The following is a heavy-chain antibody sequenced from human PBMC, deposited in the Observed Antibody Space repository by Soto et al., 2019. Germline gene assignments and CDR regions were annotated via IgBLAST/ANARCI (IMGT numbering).Heavy chain of an antibody. CDR3: ARVHLVRTSSYYCGMDV. CDR1: GFTFSNYR. D-gene: IGHD6-6*01. Sequence: VDLVESGGGLVKPGGSLTLSCATSGFTFSNYRMNWVRQAPGKGLEWVASISGIGKDTFYRDSVKGRFTISRDNAESSLVLQMNSLTVDDTAVYHCARVHLVRTSSYYCGMDVWGPGTTVTVSS. J-gene: IGHJ6*02. CDR2: ISGIGKDT. V-gene: IGHV3-21*06.